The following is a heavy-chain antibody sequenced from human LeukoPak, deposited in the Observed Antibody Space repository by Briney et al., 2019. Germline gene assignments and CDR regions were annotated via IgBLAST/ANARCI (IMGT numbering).Heavy chain of an antibody. J-gene: IGHJ4*02. D-gene: IGHD6-13*01. CDR3: ARVLGYSSSPRSDY. Sequence: SETLSLTCAVYGGSFSGYYWSWIRQPPEKGLEWIGEINHSGNTNYNPSLKSRVTISVDTSKNQFSLKLNSVTAADTAVYYCARVLGYSSSPRSDYWGQGTLVTVSS. CDR1: GGSFSGYY. V-gene: IGHV4-34*01. CDR2: INHSGNT.